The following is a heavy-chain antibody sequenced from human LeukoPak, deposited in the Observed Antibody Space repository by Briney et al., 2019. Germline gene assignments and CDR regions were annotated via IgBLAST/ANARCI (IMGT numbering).Heavy chain of an antibody. D-gene: IGHD3-9*01. CDR3: ARDGDILACYDAFDI. CDR1: GYTFTSYG. V-gene: IGHV1-18*01. CDR2: ISAYNGNT. J-gene: IGHJ3*02. Sequence: GASVKVSCKTSGYTFTSYGISWVRQAPGQGLEWMGWISAYNGNTNYAQKLQGRVTMTTDTSTSTAYMELRSLRSDDTAVYYCARDGDILACYDAFDIWGQGTMVTVSS.